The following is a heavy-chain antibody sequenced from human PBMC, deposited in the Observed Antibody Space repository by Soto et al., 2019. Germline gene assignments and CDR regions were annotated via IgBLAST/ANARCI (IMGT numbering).Heavy chain of an antibody. D-gene: IGHD1-1*01. V-gene: IGHV3-23*01. Sequence: GGSLRLSCAASGFTFGRTDLSWVRQAPGKGLEWVSAISGSGGSTYYADSVKGRFTISRDNSKNTLYLQMNSLRAEDTAVYYCAKDHPRKRYNWNDVRPYPYYFDYWGQGTLVTVSS. CDR1: GFTFGRTD. CDR2: ISGSGGST. J-gene: IGHJ4*02. CDR3: AKDHPRKRYNWNDVRPYPYYFDY.